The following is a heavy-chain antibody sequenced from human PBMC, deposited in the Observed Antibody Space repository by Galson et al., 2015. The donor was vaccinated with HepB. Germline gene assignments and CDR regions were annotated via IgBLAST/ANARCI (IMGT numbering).Heavy chain of an antibody. Sequence: SLRLSCAASGFTFSSYAVHWVRQAPGKGLEWVAVISYDGSNKYYADSVKGRFTISRDNSKNTLYLQMNSLRAEDTAVYYCARYRSAGVNYYGMDVWGQGTTVTVSS. CDR2: ISYDGSNK. V-gene: IGHV3-30-3*01. CDR3: ARYRSAGVNYYGMDV. J-gene: IGHJ6*02. D-gene: IGHD6-13*01. CDR1: GFTFSSYA.